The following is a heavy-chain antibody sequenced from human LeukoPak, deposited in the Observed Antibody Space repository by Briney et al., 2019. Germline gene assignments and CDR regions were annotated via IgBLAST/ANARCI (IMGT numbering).Heavy chain of an antibody. V-gene: IGHV1-46*01. J-gene: IGHJ4*02. CDR1: GYTFTSYY. CDR2: INPSGGST. CDR3: ARDVDTAMVPDY. Sequence: ASVKVSCKASGYTFTSYYMHWVRQAPGQGLEWMGIINPSGGSTGYAQKFQGRVTMTRDMSTSTVYMELSSLRSEDTAVYYCARDVDTAMVPDYWGQGTLVTVSS. D-gene: IGHD5-18*01.